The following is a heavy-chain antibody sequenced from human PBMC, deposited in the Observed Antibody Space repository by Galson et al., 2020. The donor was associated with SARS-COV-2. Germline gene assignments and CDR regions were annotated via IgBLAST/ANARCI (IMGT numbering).Heavy chain of an antibody. CDR3: AKVAAGYYYYYYGMDV. Sequence: GGSLRLSCAASGFTFSSYGMHWVRQAPGKGLEWVAVISYDGSTKYYADSVKGRFTISRDNSKNTLYLQMNSLRAEDTAVYYCAKVAAGYYYYYYGMDVWGQGTTVTVSS. D-gene: IGHD6-13*01. V-gene: IGHV3-30*18. CDR1: GFTFSSYG. J-gene: IGHJ6*02. CDR2: ISYDGSTK.